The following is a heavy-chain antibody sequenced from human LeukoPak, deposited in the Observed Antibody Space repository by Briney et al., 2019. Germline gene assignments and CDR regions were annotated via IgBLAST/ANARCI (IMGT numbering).Heavy chain of an antibody. Sequence: GGSLRLSXAASGFTFSSYAMGWVRQAPGKGMEWVSAITASGGNTYYADSVKGRFTISRDNSKNTLHLQVNSLRAEDTAVYYCAKGNGYSYGRYYFDYWGQGTLVTVSS. CDR2: ITASGGNT. V-gene: IGHV3-23*01. CDR3: AKGNGYSYGRYYFDY. D-gene: IGHD5-18*01. J-gene: IGHJ4*02. CDR1: GFTFSSYA.